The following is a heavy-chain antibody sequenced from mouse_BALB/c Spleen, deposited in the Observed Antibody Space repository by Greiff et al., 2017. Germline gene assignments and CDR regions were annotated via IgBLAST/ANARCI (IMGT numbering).Heavy chain of an antibody. V-gene: IGHV2-9*02. CDR1: GFSLTSYG. Sequence: LQESGPGLVAPSQSLSITCTVSGFSLTSYGVHWVRQPPGKGLEWLGVIWAGGSTNYNSALMSRLSISKDNSKSQVFLKMNSLQTDDTAMYYCARDHYRYDVGGAMDYWGQGTSVTVSS. D-gene: IGHD2-14*01. J-gene: IGHJ4*01. CDR2: IWAGGST. CDR3: ARDHYRYDVGGAMDY.